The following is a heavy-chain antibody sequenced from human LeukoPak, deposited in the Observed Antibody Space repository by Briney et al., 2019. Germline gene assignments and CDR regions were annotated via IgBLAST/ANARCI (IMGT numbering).Heavy chain of an antibody. J-gene: IGHJ4*02. D-gene: IGHD6-19*01. Sequence: ASVTVSCTASGGTFSSYAISWVRQAPGQGLEWMGGIIPIFGTANYAQKFQGRVTITADESTSTAYMELSSLRSEDTAVYYCARGGGVAGTPYNPYDYWGQGTLVTVSS. CDR2: IIPIFGTA. CDR1: GGTFSSYA. CDR3: ARGGGVAGTPYNPYDY. V-gene: IGHV1-69*13.